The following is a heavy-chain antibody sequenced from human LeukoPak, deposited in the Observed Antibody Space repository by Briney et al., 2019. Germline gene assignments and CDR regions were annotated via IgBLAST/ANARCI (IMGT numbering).Heavy chain of an antibody. J-gene: IGHJ4*02. CDR1: GFTFNNFP. CDR3: TKRDSSGYFHFDN. Sequence: PGGSLRLSCAASGFTFNNFPMGWVRQAPGKGLEWVSFIDGSGDSRYYGDPVKGRFTTSRDNSKSVLFLQMNSLRVDDTAVYYCTKRDSSGYFHFDNWGQGTLVTVSS. V-gene: IGHV3-23*01. CDR2: IDGSGDSR. D-gene: IGHD3-22*01.